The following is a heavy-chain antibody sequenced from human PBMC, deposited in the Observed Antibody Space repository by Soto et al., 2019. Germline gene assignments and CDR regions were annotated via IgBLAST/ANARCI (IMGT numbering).Heavy chain of an antibody. CDR1: GFTFGDYA. CDR3: VYDSSGYNYHFDY. V-gene: IGHV3-49*04. Sequence: SLRLSCTTSGFTFGDYAMTWVRQAPGKGLEWVSFIRSKTYGGTAEYAASVKGRFTISRDDSASIAYLQMNSLKTEDTAMYYCVYDSSGYNYHFDYWGQVTLAPVSP. J-gene: IGHJ4*02. CDR2: IRSKTYGGTA. D-gene: IGHD3-22*01.